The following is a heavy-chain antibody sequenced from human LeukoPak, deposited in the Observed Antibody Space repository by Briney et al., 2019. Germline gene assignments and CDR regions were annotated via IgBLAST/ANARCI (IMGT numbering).Heavy chain of an antibody. CDR2: ISSSGSTI. CDR1: GFTFSSYS. V-gene: IGHV3-48*04. Sequence: GGSLRLSCAASGFTFSSYSMNWVRQAPGKGLEWVSYISSSGSTIYYADSVKGRFTISRDNAKNSLYLQMNSLRAEDTAVYYCARTKYYYDSSGYYRNWFDPWGQGTLVTVSS. CDR3: ARTKYYYDSSGYYRNWFDP. D-gene: IGHD3-22*01. J-gene: IGHJ5*02.